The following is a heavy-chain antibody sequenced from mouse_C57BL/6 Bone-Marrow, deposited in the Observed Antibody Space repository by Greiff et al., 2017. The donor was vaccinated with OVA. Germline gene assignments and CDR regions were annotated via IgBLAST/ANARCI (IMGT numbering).Heavy chain of an antibody. CDR2: INPGSGGT. V-gene: IGHV1-54*01. D-gene: IGHD1-1*01. Sequence: QVTLKESGAELVRPGTSVKVSCKASGYAFTNYLIEWVKQRPGQGLEWIGVINPGSGGTNYNEKFKGKATLTADKSSSTAYMQLSSLTSEDSAVYFCARWDYYYDAMDYWGQGTSVTVSS. CDR1: GYAFTNYL. CDR3: ARWDYYYDAMDY. J-gene: IGHJ4*01.